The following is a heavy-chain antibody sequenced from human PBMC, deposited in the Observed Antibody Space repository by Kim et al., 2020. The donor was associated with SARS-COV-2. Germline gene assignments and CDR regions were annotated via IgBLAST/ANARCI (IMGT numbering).Heavy chain of an antibody. CDR3: AKDMVDGSGSYTL. CDR1: GFTFDDYA. V-gene: IGHV3-9*01. D-gene: IGHD3-10*01. J-gene: IGHJ4*02. Sequence: GGSLRLSCAASGFTFDDYAMHWVRQAPGKGLEWVSGISWNSGSIGYADSVKGRFTISRDNAKNSLYLQMNSLRAEDTALYYCAKDMVDGSGSYTLWGQGTLVTVSS. CDR2: ISWNSGSI.